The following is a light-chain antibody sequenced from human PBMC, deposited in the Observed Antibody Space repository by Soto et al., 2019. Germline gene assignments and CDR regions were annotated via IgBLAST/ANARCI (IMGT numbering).Light chain of an antibody. V-gene: IGLV1-44*01. CDR3: AAWDDSLNGPG. CDR1: SSNIGSRS. J-gene: IGLJ3*02. Sequence: QSVLTQPPSASGTPGQRVTISCSGSSSNIGSRSVNWYQHLPGTVPKLLIYTSDRRLSGVPDRFSGSKSGTSASLAISGLQSEDEADYYCAAWDDSLNGPGFGGGTKVTVL. CDR2: TSD.